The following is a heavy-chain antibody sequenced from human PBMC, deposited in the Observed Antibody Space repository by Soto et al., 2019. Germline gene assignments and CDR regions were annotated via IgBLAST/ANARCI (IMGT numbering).Heavy chain of an antibody. CDR3: ARDARGDEAPMDY. Sequence: QVPLVQSGAEVKKPGASVKVSCKASGYTFTGYYMHWVRQAPGQGLEWMGWINPNSGGTNYAQKFQGWVTMTRDTSISTAHMELSRLRSDDTAVYYCARDARGDEAPMDYWGQGTLVTVSS. D-gene: IGHD3-10*01. CDR1: GYTFTGYY. J-gene: IGHJ4*02. V-gene: IGHV1-2*04. CDR2: INPNSGGT.